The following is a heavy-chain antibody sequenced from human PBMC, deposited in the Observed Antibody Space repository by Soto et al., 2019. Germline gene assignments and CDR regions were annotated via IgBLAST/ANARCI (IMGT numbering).Heavy chain of an antibody. D-gene: IGHD1-1*01. Sequence: ASVKVSCKASGYTFTSYGICWVRQAPGQGLEWMGWISAYNGNTNYAQKLQGRVTMTTDTSTSTAYMELRSLRSDDTAVYYCARDPYNWSDYYYYGMDVWGQGTTVTVSS. CDR3: ARDPYNWSDYYYYGMDV. CDR2: ISAYNGNT. J-gene: IGHJ6*02. V-gene: IGHV1-18*01. CDR1: GYTFTSYG.